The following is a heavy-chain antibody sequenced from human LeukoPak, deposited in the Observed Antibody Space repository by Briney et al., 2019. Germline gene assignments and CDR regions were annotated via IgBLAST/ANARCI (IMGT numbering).Heavy chain of an antibody. CDR3: ARDRGYCSGGSCYSNAFDI. D-gene: IGHD2-15*01. V-gene: IGHV3-21*01. J-gene: IGHJ3*02. Sequence: PGGSLRLSCAASGFTFSTYSMNWVRQAPGKGLEWVSYISSSTTYIYYADSVKGRSTISRDNAKNSLYLQMNSLRAEDTSVYYCARDRGYCSGGSCYSNAFDIWGQGTMVTVSS. CDR2: ISSSTTYI. CDR1: GFTFSTYS.